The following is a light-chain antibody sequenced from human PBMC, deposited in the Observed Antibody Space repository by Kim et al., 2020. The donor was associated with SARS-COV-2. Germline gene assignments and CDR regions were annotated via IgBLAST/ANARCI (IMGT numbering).Light chain of an antibody. CDR1: QDIRND. J-gene: IGKJ5*01. CDR3: LQHNSYPIT. CDR2: GAA. V-gene: IGKV1-17*01. Sequence: ASVGDRVTITCRASQDIRNDLGWYQQNPGRAPKRLNYGAASLQSGVPSRFSGSGSGTEFTLTISSLQPEDFATYFCLQHNSYPITFGQGTRLEIK.